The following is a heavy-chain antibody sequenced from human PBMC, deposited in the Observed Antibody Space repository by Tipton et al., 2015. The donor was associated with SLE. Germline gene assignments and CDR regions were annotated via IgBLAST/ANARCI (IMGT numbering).Heavy chain of an antibody. CDR1: GDRVSSDRAA. Sequence: GLVKPSQTLSLTCTISGDRVSSDRAAWHWIRQSPSRGLEWLGRTYYRSKWHNDYAESVKSRITINPDTPKNQFSLHLSSVTPDDTAVYYCLRSGGYWGQGTLVTVSS. V-gene: IGHV6-1*01. D-gene: IGHD3-10*01. CDR2: TYYRSKWHN. J-gene: IGHJ4*02. CDR3: LRSGGY.